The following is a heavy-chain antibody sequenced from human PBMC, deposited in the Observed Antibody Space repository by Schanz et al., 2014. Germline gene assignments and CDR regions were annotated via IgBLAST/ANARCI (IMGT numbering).Heavy chain of an antibody. V-gene: IGHV3-23*04. Sequence: VQLVDSGGGLIQPGGSLRLSCAASGFIFGSSVMAWVRQAPGKGLEWVSSISGTGGDDTYYADSVKGRFTISRDNSKNTLFLQMNSLRVEDSAIYYCAKDISDTSGKDDYWGQGTLVTVSS. CDR1: GFIFGSSV. CDR2: ISGTGGDDT. D-gene: IGHD3-22*01. J-gene: IGHJ4*02. CDR3: AKDISDTSGKDDY.